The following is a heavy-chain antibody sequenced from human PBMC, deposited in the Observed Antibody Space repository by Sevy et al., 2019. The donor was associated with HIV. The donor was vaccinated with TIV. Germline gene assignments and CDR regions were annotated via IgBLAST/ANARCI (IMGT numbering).Heavy chain of an antibody. D-gene: IGHD2-2*01. J-gene: IGHJ4*02. CDR2: IYPGDSGT. V-gene: IGHV5-51*01. CDR3: ARRGYCSSTSGYPWFDY. CDR1: GYSFTSYW. Sequence: GESLKISCKGSGYSFTSYWIGWVRQMPGKGLEWMGIIYPGDSGTRYSPSFQGQVTISVDKSISTAYLQWSSLQASDTAMYYCARRGYCSSTSGYPWFDYWGQGTLVTVSS.